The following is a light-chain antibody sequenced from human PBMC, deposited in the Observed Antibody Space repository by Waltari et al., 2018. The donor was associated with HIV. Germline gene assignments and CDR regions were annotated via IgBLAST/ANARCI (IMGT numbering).Light chain of an antibody. CDR1: SSDVGRYDY. CDR2: EVN. Sequence: QSALTQPPSASGSPGQSVTISCTGTSSDVGRYDYVSWYQQHPGKAPNLLIYEVNKLPSGVPDRFSGSKSGNTASLTVSALQAEDEAEYSCTSYAGINPVAFGGGTKLTVL. J-gene: IGLJ2*01. V-gene: IGLV2-8*01. CDR3: TSYAGINPVA.